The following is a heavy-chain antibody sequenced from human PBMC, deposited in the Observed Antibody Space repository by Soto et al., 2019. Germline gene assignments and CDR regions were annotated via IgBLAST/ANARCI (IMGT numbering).Heavy chain of an antibody. Sequence: HPGGSLRLSCAASGFTFSSYWMHWVRQAPGKGLVWVSRINSDGSSTSYADSVKGRFTISRDNAKNTLYLQMNSLRAEDTAVYYCARGASDYDYVWGGYRPGGDDAFDIWGQGTMVTVSS. V-gene: IGHV3-74*01. CDR3: ARGASDYDYVWGGYRPGGDDAFDI. CDR2: INSDGSST. D-gene: IGHD3-16*02. J-gene: IGHJ3*02. CDR1: GFTFSSYW.